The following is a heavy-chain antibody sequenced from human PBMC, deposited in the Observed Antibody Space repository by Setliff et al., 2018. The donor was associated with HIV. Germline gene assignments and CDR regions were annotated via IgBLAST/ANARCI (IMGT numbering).Heavy chain of an antibody. CDR2: IRSKAYGGTT. CDR1: GFTFSDHT. Sequence: GGSLRLSCKASGFTFSDHTMSWFRQAPGQGLEGIGFIRSKAYGGTTEYAASVKGRFTISRDDSKSIAYLQMNSLKTEDTAVYFCTKEKDSSGWYLNWFDPWGQGTLVTVSS. CDR3: TKEKDSSGWYLNWFDP. D-gene: IGHD6-19*01. J-gene: IGHJ5*02. V-gene: IGHV3-49*03.